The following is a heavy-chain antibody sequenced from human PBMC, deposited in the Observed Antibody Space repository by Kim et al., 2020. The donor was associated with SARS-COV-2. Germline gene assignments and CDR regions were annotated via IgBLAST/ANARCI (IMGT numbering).Heavy chain of an antibody. J-gene: IGHJ4*02. V-gene: IGHV1-69*04. CDR2: IIPIFGIA. CDR3: ARSTYYYDSSGYHFDY. CDR1: GGTFSSYA. D-gene: IGHD3-22*01. Sequence: SVKVSFKASGGTFSSYAISWVRQAPGQGLEWMGRIIPIFGIANYAQKFQGRVTITADKSTSTAYMELSSLRSEDTAVYYCARSTYYYDSSGYHFDYWGQ.